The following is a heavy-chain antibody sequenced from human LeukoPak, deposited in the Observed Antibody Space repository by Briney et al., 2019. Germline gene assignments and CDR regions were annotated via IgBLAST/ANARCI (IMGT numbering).Heavy chain of an antibody. D-gene: IGHD2-21*02. CDR1: GGTVSTYT. J-gene: IGHJ4*02. Sequence: ASVKVSCKTSGGTVSTYTINWVRQGPGQGLEWMGDIIPTLGLANSAQKFQGRVSITTDESTNTAYMEVSSLTSEDTAVYYCARRGGTAQSIDYWGQGTLVTVSS. CDR2: IIPTLGLA. CDR3: ARRGGTAQSIDY. V-gene: IGHV1-69*16.